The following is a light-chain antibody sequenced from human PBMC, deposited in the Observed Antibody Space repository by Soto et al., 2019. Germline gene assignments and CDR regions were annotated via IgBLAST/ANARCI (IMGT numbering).Light chain of an antibody. CDR2: DAS. Sequence: DIQMTQSPSSLSASVGDRVTITCQASQDISNYLNWYQQKPGKAPKLLIYDASNLETGVPSRFSGSGSGTDFTFTISSLQPEDIATYYCQQYDNLPRPINFGPGTKVDIK. CDR3: QQYDNLPRPIN. CDR1: QDISNY. V-gene: IGKV1-33*01. J-gene: IGKJ3*01.